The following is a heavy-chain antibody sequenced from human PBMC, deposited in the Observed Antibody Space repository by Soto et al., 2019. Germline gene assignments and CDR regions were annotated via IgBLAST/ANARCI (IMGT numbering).Heavy chain of an antibody. CDR3: ARGRYGGY. V-gene: IGHV1-18*01. D-gene: IGHD3-10*01. CDR2: ISAHNGNT. Sequence: QVHLVQSGAEVKKPGASVKVSCKGSGYGFTTYGITGVRQAPGQGLEWMAWISAHNGNTNYAQKLQGRVTVTRDTSTSTACMELRRLRSDDTAVYYCARGRYGGYWGQGALVTVPS. J-gene: IGHJ4*02. CDR1: GYGFTTYG.